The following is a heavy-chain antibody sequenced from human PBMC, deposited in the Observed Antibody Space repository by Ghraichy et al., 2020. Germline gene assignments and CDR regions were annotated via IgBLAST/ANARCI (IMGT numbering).Heavy chain of an antibody. V-gene: IGHV1-18*01. CDR2: FTVCNR. Sequence: ASVKVSCKASGYTFTTSGISWVRQAPGQGPEWMGWFTVCNRNYGQKFQGRVTLTTDTSTSTAYMELRSLTSDDTAVYYCARDYNYIWDYWGQGTLVTVTS. D-gene: IGHD3-16*01. CDR1: GYTFTTSG. J-gene: IGHJ4*02. CDR3: ARDYNYIWDY.